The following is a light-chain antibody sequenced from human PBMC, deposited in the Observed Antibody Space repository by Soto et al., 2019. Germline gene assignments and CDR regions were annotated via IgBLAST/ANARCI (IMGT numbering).Light chain of an antibody. J-gene: IGKJ5*01. V-gene: IGKV3-20*01. CDR2: GAS. CDR1: QSVSSSY. CDR3: QQYGSSPPIT. Sequence: IVLTDSPCTLSLSPGERATLSFMSIQSVSSSYLAWYQQKPCQAPRLLIYGASSRATGIPDRFSGSGSGTDFTLTISRLEPEDFAVYYCQQYGSSPPITFGQGTRLE.